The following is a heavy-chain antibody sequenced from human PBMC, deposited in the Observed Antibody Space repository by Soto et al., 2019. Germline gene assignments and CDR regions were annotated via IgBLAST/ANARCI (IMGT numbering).Heavy chain of an antibody. V-gene: IGHV3-49*03. J-gene: IGHJ4*02. CDR2: IRSKSNGGTT. D-gene: IGHD3-22*01. CDR3: AMDTSGYNYYFDH. Sequence: GGSLRLSCATSGFTFDDYAMSWFRQAPGKGLELVGFIRSKSNGGTTEYAASVKGRFTISRDDSRNIAYLQMNSLKTEDTAVFYCAMDTSGYNYYFDHWGQGTLVTVSS. CDR1: GFTFDDYA.